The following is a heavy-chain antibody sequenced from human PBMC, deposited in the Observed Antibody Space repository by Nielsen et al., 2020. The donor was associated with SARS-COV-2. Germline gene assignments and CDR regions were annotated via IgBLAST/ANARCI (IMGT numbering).Heavy chain of an antibody. D-gene: IGHD7-27*01. CDR1: GGSIYSGGYY. Sequence: SETLSLTCTVSGGSIYSGGYYWSWVRQPAGKGLEWIGRIYATGSTSYNPSLKSRVTISVDTSKNQFSLELRSVTAADTAVYYCARDCSCGLGSSPSYYFDYWGQGTLVTVSS. CDR3: ARDCSCGLGSSPSYYFDY. V-gene: IGHV4-61*02. J-gene: IGHJ4*02. CDR2: IYATGST.